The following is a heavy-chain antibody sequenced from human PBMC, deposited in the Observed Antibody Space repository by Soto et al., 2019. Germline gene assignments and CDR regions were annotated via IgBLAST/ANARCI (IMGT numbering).Heavy chain of an antibody. Sequence: LGGSLGLSCAASGFTFSSYAMSWVRQAPGKGLEWVSAISGSGGSTYYADSVKGRFTISRDNSKNTLYLQMNSLRAEDTAVYYWAKVNLELYLLDFWGQGTLVTVSS. CDR2: ISGSGGST. V-gene: IGHV3-23*01. CDR1: GFTFSSYA. D-gene: IGHD1-7*01. J-gene: IGHJ4*02. CDR3: AKVNLELYLLDF.